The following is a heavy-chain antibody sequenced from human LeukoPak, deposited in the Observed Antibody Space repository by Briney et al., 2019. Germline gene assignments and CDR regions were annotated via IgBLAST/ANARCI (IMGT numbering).Heavy chain of an antibody. D-gene: IGHD2-2*01. CDR2: ISPSGGST. CDR1: GYTFTSNY. CDR3: ARGRRIVPSDY. Sequence: ASVKVSCKAFGYTFTSNYMHWVRQAPGQGPEWMGVISPSGGSTTYAQKFQGRVTLTRDMSTSTVYMELSSLRSEDTAVYYCARGRRIVPSDYWGQGTLVTVSS. V-gene: IGHV1-46*01. J-gene: IGHJ4*02.